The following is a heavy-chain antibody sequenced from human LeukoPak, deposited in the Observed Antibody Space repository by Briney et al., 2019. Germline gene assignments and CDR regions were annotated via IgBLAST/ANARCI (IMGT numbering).Heavy chain of an antibody. V-gene: IGHV4-30-4*01. Sequence: PSETLSLTCTVSGGSISSGDYYWSWIRQPPGKGLEWIGYIYYSGSTYYNPSLKSRVTISVDTSKNQFSLKLSSVTAADTAVHYCARENYGDYGYFQHWGQGTLVTVSS. CDR3: ARENYGDYGYFQH. D-gene: IGHD4-17*01. CDR1: GGSISSGDYY. J-gene: IGHJ1*01. CDR2: IYYSGST.